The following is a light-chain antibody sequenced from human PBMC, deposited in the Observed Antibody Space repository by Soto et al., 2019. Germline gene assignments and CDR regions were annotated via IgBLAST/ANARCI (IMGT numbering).Light chain of an antibody. V-gene: IGKV3-15*01. CDR3: QQYGTSPWT. J-gene: IGKJ1*01. CDR2: GAS. CDR1: QSVSSD. Sequence: EIVMTQSPATLSVSPGERATLSCRASQSVSSDLAWYHQKPGQAPRLLIYGASTRATGIPARFSGSGSGTDFSLTISRLEPEDFAVYYCQQYGTSPWTFGQGTKVDI.